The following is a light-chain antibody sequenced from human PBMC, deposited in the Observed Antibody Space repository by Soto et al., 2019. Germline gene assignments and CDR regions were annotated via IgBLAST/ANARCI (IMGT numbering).Light chain of an antibody. V-gene: IGLV2-14*03. CDR1: SSDIGGYNH. CDR3: CAYTARTTLSWV. J-gene: IGLJ3*02. CDR2: DVD. Sequence: QSALTQPTSVSGSPGQSITISCTGVSSDIGGYNHVSWYQQHPGNVPRLIIYDVDNRPLGISNRFSGSQSGNTASLSISGLLAEDEADYYCCAYTARTTLSWVFGGGTKLTVL.